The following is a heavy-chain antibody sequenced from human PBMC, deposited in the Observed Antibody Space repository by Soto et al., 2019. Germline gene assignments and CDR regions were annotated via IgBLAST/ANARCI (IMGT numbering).Heavy chain of an antibody. D-gene: IGHD1-1*01. J-gene: IGHJ3*02. CDR2: LNPDSGGT. V-gene: IGHV1-2*04. CDR3: VRGMTYNQPPRDAFDI. Sequence: QVQLVQSGAEMKRPGASVKVSCKSFGYTFTGYYIHWVRQAPGQGLEWMGWLNPDSGGTDYAEKFEDWLTLARDTSIGTASMERSRLKSTDTAICCCVRGMTYNQPPRDAFDIWGQGTVVTVSS. CDR1: GYTFTGYY.